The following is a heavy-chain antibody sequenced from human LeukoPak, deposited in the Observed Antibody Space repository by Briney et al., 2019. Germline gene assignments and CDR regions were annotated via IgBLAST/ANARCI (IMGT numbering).Heavy chain of an antibody. CDR3: ARGQSQYYYYYYGMDV. V-gene: IGHV4-34*01. CDR1: GGPFSDYY. Sequence: SETLSLTCAVYGGPFSDYYWSWIRQPPGKGLEWIGKINHSGSTNYSPSLKSRVTISIDTSKNQFSLKLNSMTAADTAVYYCARGQSQYYYYYYGMDVWGQGTTVTVSS. J-gene: IGHJ6*02. CDR2: INHSGST.